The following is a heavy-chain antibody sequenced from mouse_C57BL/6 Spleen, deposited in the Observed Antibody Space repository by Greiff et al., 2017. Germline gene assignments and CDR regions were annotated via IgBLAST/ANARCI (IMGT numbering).Heavy chain of an antibody. CDR3: ARYKDYAYFDY. Sequence: EVQLVESGGGLVQPGGSLSLSCAASGFTFTDYYMSWVRQPPGKALEWLGFIRNKANGYTTEYSASVKGRFTISRDNSQSILYLQMNALRAEDSATYYCARYKDYAYFDYWGQGTTLTVSS. D-gene: IGHD2-4*01. CDR2: IRNKANGYTT. J-gene: IGHJ2*01. CDR1: GFTFTDYY. V-gene: IGHV7-3*01.